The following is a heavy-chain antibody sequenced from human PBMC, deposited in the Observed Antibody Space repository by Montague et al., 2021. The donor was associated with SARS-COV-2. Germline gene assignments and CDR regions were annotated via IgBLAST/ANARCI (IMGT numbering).Heavy chain of an antibody. J-gene: IGHJ3*02. CDR1: GGSFSGYY. D-gene: IGHD3-22*01. V-gene: IGHV4-34*01. CDR2: INHSGSI. CDR3: ARVPDYYDSSGYYFDAFDI. Sequence: SETLSLTCAVYGGSFSGYYWSWIRQPPGKGPEWIGEINHSGSINYNPSLKSRVTISVDTSKNQFPLKLSSVTAADTAVYYCARVPDYYDSSGYYFDAFDIWGQGTMVTVSS.